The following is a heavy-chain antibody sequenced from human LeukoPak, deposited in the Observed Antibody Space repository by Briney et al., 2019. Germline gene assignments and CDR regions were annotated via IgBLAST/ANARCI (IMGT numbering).Heavy chain of an antibody. V-gene: IGHV3-64*01. J-gene: IGHJ4*02. CDR1: GFTFNNYA. CDR2: ISSNGGST. D-gene: IGHD3-22*01. Sequence: GGSLRLSCAASGFTFNNYAMHWVRQAPGKGLEYVSAISSNGGSTFYANSVKGRFTISRDNSKSTLYLQMGSLRAEDMAVYYCARRGSGYSQNYFDYWGQGTLVTVSS. CDR3: ARRGSGYSQNYFDY.